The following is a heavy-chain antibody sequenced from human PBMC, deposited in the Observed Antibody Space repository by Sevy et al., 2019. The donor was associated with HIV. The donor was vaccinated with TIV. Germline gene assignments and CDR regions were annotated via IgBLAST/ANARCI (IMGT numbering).Heavy chain of an antibody. CDR2: INHSGST. V-gene: IGHV4-34*01. CDR1: GGSFSGYY. Sequence: SETLSLTCAVYGGSFSGYYWSWIRQPPGKGLEWIGEINHSGSTNYNPSLKSRVTISVDTSKNQFSLKLSSVTAADTAVYYCARHCSGTSCSHAFDIWGQGTMVTVSS. D-gene: IGHD2-2*01. J-gene: IGHJ3*02. CDR3: ARHCSGTSCSHAFDI.